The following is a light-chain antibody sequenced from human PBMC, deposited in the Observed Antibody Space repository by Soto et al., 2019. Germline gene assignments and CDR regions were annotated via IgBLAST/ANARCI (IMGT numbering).Light chain of an antibody. CDR2: DAS. CDR1: RSVRNY. J-gene: IGKJ2*01. V-gene: IGKV3-11*01. CDR3: QHYGASSYSFGSPSYT. Sequence: DIVLTQSPATLSLSPGERATLSCRASRSVRNYLAWYQQKPGQPPSLLIFDASTRAAGISARFSGSGSGTDFTLTISRLEPEDVAVYYCQHYGASSYSFGSPSYTFGQGTKLEIK.